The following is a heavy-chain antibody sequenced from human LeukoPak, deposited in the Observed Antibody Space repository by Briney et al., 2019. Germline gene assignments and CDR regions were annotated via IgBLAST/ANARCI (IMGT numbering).Heavy chain of an antibody. CDR2: MNPNSGNT. Sequence: ASVKVSCKASGYTFTSYDINWVRQATGQGLEWMGWMNPNSGNTGYAQKFQGRVTITRNTSISTAYMELSSLRSEDTAVYYCARVAIYDYTVGLGYWGQGTLVTVSS. J-gene: IGHJ4*02. CDR3: ARVAIYDYTVGLGY. CDR1: GYTFTSYD. V-gene: IGHV1-8*01. D-gene: IGHD4-11*01.